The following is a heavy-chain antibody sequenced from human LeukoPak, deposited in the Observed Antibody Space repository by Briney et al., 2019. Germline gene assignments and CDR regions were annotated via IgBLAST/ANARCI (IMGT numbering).Heavy chain of an antibody. CDR3: ARAYSSSWYDF. CDR1: GFTFSSYV. Sequence: QSGGSLRLSCAASGFTFSSYVMHWVRQAPGKGLEWVAIISYDGSNEYYADSVKGRFTISRDNSTNTMFLQMSSRRSEDTAVYYCARAYSSSWYDFWGQGTLVTVSS. V-gene: IGHV3-30*03. CDR2: ISYDGSNE. D-gene: IGHD6-13*01. J-gene: IGHJ5*01.